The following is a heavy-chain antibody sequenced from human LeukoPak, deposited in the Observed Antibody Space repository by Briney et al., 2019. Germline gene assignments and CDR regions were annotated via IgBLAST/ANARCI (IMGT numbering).Heavy chain of an antibody. Sequence: PGGSLRLSCAASGFTFSSYAMSWVRQAPGKGXXXXXAISGSGGSTYYADSVKGRFTISRDKSKNTLYLQMNSLRAEDTAVYYCAKDVSTGWYDYFDYWGQGTLVTVSS. D-gene: IGHD6-19*01. J-gene: IGHJ4*02. V-gene: IGHV3-23*01. CDR3: AKDVSTGWYDYFDY. CDR2: ISGSGGST. CDR1: GFTFSSYA.